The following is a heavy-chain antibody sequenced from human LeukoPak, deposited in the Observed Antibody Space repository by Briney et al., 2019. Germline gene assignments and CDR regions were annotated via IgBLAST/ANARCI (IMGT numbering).Heavy chain of an antibody. CDR1: GGSISSSSYY. CDR3: ARGRKYISGYRVTELGSGYSDY. Sequence: SETLSLTCTVSGGSISSSSYYWGWIRQPPGKGLEWIGYIYYSGTTNYNPSLKSRVSMSVDTSKNQFSLKLRSVTAADTAVYYCARGRKYISGYRVTELGSGYSDYWGQGTLVTVSS. D-gene: IGHD3-9*01. J-gene: IGHJ4*02. V-gene: IGHV4-61*05. CDR2: IYYSGTT.